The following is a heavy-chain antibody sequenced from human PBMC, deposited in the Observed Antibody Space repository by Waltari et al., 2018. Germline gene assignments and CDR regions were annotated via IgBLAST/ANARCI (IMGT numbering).Heavy chain of an antibody. CDR1: GGSISSSSYY. D-gene: IGHD3-22*01. J-gene: IGHJ4*02. Sequence: QLQLQESGPGLVKPSETLSLTCTVSGGSISSSSYYWGWIRQPPGKGLEWIGSIYYSGSTYYNPSLKRRVTISVDTSKNQFALKLSSVTAADTAVYYCARTLGDSSGYYSEFDYWGQGTLVTVSS. V-gene: IGHV4-39*07. CDR2: IYYSGST. CDR3: ARTLGDSSGYYSEFDY.